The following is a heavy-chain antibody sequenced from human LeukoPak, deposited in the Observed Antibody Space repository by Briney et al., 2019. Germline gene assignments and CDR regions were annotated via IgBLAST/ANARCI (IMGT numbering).Heavy chain of an antibody. J-gene: IGHJ4*02. V-gene: IGHV3-15*01. D-gene: IGHD5-12*01. CDR1: GFSFSSYA. CDR2: IKSKPDGGTT. Sequence: PGGSLRLSCAASGFSFSSYAMSWVRQAPGKGLEWVGRIKSKPDGGTTDYAAPVKGRFTVSRDDSKNTVYLQMDSLKTEDTAVYYCTTTRGYSGYALGYWGQGTLVTVSS. CDR3: TTTRGYSGYALGY.